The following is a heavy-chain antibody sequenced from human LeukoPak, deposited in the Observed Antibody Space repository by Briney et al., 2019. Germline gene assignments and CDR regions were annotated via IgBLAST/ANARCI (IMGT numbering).Heavy chain of an antibody. CDR2: ISGSGGST. V-gene: IGHV3-23*01. D-gene: IGHD3-22*01. CDR1: GFPFNSYV. CDR3: AKSVQYYDSSGYS. J-gene: IGHJ5*02. Sequence: GGTLRLSCAASGFPFNSYVMSWVRQAPGKGLEWVSAISGSGGSTYYADSVKGRFTISRDNSKDTLYLQMNSLRAEDTAVYYCAKSVQYYDSSGYSWGQGTLVTVSS.